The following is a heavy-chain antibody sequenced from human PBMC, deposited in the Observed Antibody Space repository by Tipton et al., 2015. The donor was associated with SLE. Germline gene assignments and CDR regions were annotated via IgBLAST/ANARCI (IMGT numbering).Heavy chain of an antibody. CDR1: GGSFSGYY. V-gene: IGHV4-34*01. CDR2: INHSGST. D-gene: IGHD3-3*01. J-gene: IGHJ4*02. CDR3: AREGVLRFLEWLFPPSRDYSLDY. Sequence: TLSLTCAVYGGSFSGYYWSWIRQPPGKGREWIGEINHSGSTNYNPSLKSLVTISVDTSKNQFSLKLSSVTAAGTAVYYCAREGVLRFLEWLFPPSRDYSLDYWGQGTLVTVSS.